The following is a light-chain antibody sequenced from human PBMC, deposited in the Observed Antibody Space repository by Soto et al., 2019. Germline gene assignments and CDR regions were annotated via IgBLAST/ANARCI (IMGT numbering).Light chain of an antibody. J-gene: IGLJ1*01. V-gene: IGLV2-11*01. CDR1: SSDVGAYNY. CDR2: DVS. CDR3: CSYADNYSYV. Sequence: QSALTQPRSVSGSPGQSVTISCTGTSSDVGAYNYVSWYQQHPGKAPKLMTYDVSKRPSGVPDRFSGSKSGNTASLTISGLQAEDEADYYCCSYADNYSYVFGTGTK.